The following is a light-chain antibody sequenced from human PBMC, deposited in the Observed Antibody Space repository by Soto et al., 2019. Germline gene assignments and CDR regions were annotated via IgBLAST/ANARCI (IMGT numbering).Light chain of an antibody. J-gene: IGLJ2*01. Sequence: QSVLTQPPSASGTPGQRVTISCSGSSSNIGSKTVNWYQQLPGTAPKLLIYSNNQRPSGVPDRFSGSKSGTSASPAISGLQSEDEADYYCAAWDDSRNGVVFGGGTKLTVL. CDR1: SSNIGSKT. CDR2: SNN. CDR3: AAWDDSRNGVV. V-gene: IGLV1-44*01.